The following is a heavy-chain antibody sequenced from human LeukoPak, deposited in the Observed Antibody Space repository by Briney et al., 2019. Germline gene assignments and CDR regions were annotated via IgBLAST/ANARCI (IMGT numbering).Heavy chain of an antibody. CDR1: GFTFRSYS. CDR3: ARDPRTVRI. D-gene: IGHD1-1*01. CDR2: ISSSSSYI. V-gene: IGHV3-21*01. Sequence: GGSLRLSRAASGFTFRSYSMNWVRQAPGKGLEWVSSISSSSSYIYYADSVKGRFTISRDNAKNSLYLQMDSLRVEDTAIYYCARDPRTVRIWGQGTLVTVSS. J-gene: IGHJ4*02.